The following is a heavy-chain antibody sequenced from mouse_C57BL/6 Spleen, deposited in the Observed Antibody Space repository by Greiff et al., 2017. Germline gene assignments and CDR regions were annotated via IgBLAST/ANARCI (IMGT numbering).Heavy chain of an antibody. V-gene: IGHV1-42*01. CDR1: GYSFTGYY. J-gene: IGHJ4*01. Sequence: VQLQQSGPELVKPGASVKISCKASGYSFTGYYMNWVKQSPEKSLEWIGEINPSTGGTTYNQKFKAKATLTVDKSSSTAYMQLKSLTSEDSAVYYCARSDGNYVDYAMDYWGQGTSVTVSS. CDR2: INPSTGGT. CDR3: ARSDGNYVDYAMDY. D-gene: IGHD2-1*01.